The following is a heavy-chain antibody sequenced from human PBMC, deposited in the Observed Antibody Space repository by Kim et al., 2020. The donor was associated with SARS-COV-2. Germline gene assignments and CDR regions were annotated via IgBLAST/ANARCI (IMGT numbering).Heavy chain of an antibody. CDR3: ARDRSYGSSWYLAVMSYS. V-gene: IGHV3-21*01. CDR1: GFTFSSYS. Sequence: GGSRRLSCAASGFTFSSYSMNWVRQAPGKGLEWVSSISSSSSYIYYADSVKGRFTISRDNAKNSLYLQMNSLRAEDTAVYYCARDRSYGSSWYLAVMSYSWGQGTLVTVSS. CDR2: ISSSSSYI. J-gene: IGHJ4*02. D-gene: IGHD6-13*01.